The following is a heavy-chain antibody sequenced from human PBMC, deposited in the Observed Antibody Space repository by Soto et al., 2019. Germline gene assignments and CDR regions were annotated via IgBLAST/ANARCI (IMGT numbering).Heavy chain of an antibody. Sequence: SETLSLTCAVYGGSFSGYYWSWIRQPPGKGLEWIGEINHSGSTNYNPSLKSRVTISVDTSKNQFSLKLSSVTAADTAVYYCASSGGDYYDSSGYYSGPFYWGQGTLVTVS. CDR3: ASSGGDYYDSSGYYSGPFY. CDR1: GGSFSGYY. D-gene: IGHD3-22*01. V-gene: IGHV4-34*01. CDR2: INHSGST. J-gene: IGHJ4*02.